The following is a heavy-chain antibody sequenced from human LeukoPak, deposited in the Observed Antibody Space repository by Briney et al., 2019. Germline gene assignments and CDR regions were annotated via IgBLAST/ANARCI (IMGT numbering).Heavy chain of an antibody. Sequence: ASVKVSCKASGYTFTGYYMHWVRQAPGQGLEWMGRNNPNNGGTNYAQKFQGRVTMTRDTSISTAYMELSRLRSDDTAVYYCAIISSGWSYDYWGQGTLVTVSS. J-gene: IGHJ4*02. CDR2: NNPNNGGT. CDR1: GYTFTGYY. D-gene: IGHD6-13*01. CDR3: AIISSGWSYDY. V-gene: IGHV1-2*06.